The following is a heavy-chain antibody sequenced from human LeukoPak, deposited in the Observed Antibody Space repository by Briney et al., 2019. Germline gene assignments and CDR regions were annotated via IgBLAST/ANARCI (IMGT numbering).Heavy chain of an antibody. D-gene: IGHD3-22*01. V-gene: IGHV1-46*01. CDR2: INPSGGST. CDR3: ARGGYYYDSSGYSVNDAFDI. J-gene: IGHJ3*02. Sequence: ASVKVSCKASGYTFTGYYMHWVRQAPGQGLEWMGIINPSGGSTSYAQKFQGRVTMTRDTSTSTVYMELSSLRSEDTAVYYCARGGYYYDSSGYSVNDAFDIWGQGTMVTVSS. CDR1: GYTFTGYY.